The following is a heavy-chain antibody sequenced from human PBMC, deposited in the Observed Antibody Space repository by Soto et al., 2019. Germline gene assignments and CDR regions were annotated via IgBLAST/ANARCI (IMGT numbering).Heavy chain of an antibody. CDR2: ISSSSSYI. Sequence: EVQLVESGGGLVKPGGSLRLSCAASGFTFSSYSMNWVRQAPGKGLEWVSSISSSSSYIYYAHSVKGRFTISRDNAKNSLYLQMNSLRAEDTAVYYCARDLTSWELLGSDFDYWGQGTLVTVSS. D-gene: IGHD1-26*01. J-gene: IGHJ4*02. CDR3: ARDLTSWELLGSDFDY. CDR1: GFTFSSYS. V-gene: IGHV3-21*01.